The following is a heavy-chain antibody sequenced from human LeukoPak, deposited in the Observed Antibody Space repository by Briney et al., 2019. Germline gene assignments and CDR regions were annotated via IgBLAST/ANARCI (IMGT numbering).Heavy chain of an antibody. D-gene: IGHD2-8*01. CDR2: INWNGGST. Sequence: GGSLRLSCAASGFTFDDYGMSWVRQAPGKGLEWVSGINWNGGSTGYADSVKGRFTISRDNAKNSLYLQMNSLRAEDTALYYRAREDCTNGVCPLAYYMDVWGKGTTVTVSS. CDR3: AREDCTNGVCPLAYYMDV. CDR1: GFTFDDYG. V-gene: IGHV3-20*04. J-gene: IGHJ6*03.